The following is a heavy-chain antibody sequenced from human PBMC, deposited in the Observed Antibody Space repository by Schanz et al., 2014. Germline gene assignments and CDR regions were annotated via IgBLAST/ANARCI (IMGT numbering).Heavy chain of an antibody. Sequence: QVRLVESGGGVVQPGRSLRLSCAASGFTLSSYGMHWVRQAPGKGLEWVAFINSDGTKRFYADSVKGRFTISRDNSKNTLFLQMNSLRAEDTAVYYCARDHTTESYYSAGPPIDYWGQGTLVTVSS. CDR3: ARDHTTESYYSAGPPIDY. D-gene: IGHD1-26*01. V-gene: IGHV3-33*08. CDR2: INSDGTKR. J-gene: IGHJ4*02. CDR1: GFTLSSYG.